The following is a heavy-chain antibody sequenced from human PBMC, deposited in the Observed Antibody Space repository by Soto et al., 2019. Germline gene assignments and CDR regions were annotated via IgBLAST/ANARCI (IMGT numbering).Heavy chain of an antibody. CDR3: ARQPWLPRAYYYGMDV. Sequence: PGGSLRLSCAASGFTFSSYSMNWVRQAPGKGLEWVSSISSSSSYIYYADSVKGRFTISRDNAKNSLYLQMNSPRAEETAVSYCARQPWLPRAYYYGMDVWGQGTTVTVSS. D-gene: IGHD6-19*01. V-gene: IGHV3-21*01. J-gene: IGHJ6*02. CDR1: GFTFSSYS. CDR2: ISSSSSYI.